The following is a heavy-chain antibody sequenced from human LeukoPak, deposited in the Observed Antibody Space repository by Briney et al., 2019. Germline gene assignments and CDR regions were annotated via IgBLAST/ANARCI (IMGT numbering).Heavy chain of an antibody. J-gene: IGHJ4*02. CDR3: AKDIAGGYDSSGYLFDY. D-gene: IGHD3-22*01. CDR1: GFTFDDYA. Sequence: PGRSLRLSCAASGFTFDDYAMHWVRQAPGKGLEWVSGISWNSGSIGYADSVKGRFTISRDNAKNSLYLQMNSLRAEDTALYYCAKDIAGGYDSSGYLFDYWGQGTLVTVSS. CDR2: ISWNSGSI. V-gene: IGHV3-9*01.